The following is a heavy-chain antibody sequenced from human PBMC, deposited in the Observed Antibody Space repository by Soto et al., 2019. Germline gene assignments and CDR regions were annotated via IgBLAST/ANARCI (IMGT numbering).Heavy chain of an antibody. CDR3: ARRFCSSPSCHYVGDGMDV. Sequence: QVHLVQSGAEVKKPGSSVKVSCEISGGTFSNYFISWIRQTPGQGLEWMGGIIPMFGTVNYAQKFQGRLTISADESTTTAYMHLSSLRSEDTAVFYCARRFCSSPSCHYVGDGMDVWGQGTTVTVSS. V-gene: IGHV1-69*01. CDR2: IIPMFGTV. CDR1: GGTFSNYF. D-gene: IGHD2-2*01. J-gene: IGHJ6*02.